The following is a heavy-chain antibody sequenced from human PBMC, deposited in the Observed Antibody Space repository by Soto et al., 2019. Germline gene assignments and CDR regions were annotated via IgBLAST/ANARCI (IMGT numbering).Heavy chain of an antibody. Sequence: QVQLQESGPGLVRPSETVSLTCTVSGGSISRYYWSWIRQPPGKGLEWIGYIYYSGNTKYNPSLKSRVTISVDTSKNQFSLRLSSLTAADTALYFCARHGDYKEYDAFDVWGQGTMVSVSS. CDR1: GGSISRYY. D-gene: IGHD4-17*01. CDR3: ARHGDYKEYDAFDV. J-gene: IGHJ3*01. CDR2: IYYSGNT. V-gene: IGHV4-59*01.